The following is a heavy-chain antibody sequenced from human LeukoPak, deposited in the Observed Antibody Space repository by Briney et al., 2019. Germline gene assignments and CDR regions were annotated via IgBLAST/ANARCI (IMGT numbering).Heavy chain of an antibody. CDR1: GFTFSSYA. CDR2: ICGSNNSS. Sequence: GGSLRLSCAASGFTFSSYAMSWVRQAPGKGLEWVSSICGSNNSSYYADSVKGRFAVSRDNSKNTLYLQMNSLRAEDTAVYYCAKDRRRLSGYWGQGTLVTVSS. V-gene: IGHV3-23*01. CDR3: AKDRRRLSGY. J-gene: IGHJ4*02. D-gene: IGHD4-17*01.